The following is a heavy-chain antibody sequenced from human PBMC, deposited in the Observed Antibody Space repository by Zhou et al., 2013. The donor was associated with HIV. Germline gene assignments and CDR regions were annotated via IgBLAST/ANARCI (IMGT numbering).Heavy chain of an antibody. CDR1: GYNFIGYY. Sequence: QVQLLQSGAAVTKPGASLNVSCKASGYNFIGYYIHWVRQAPGQGLEWMGWINPKSGGTNYAQKFQGRVTMTRDTSINTANMELSRLRSDDTAVYYCARARYYYGSGSYYPFDYWGQGTLVTVSS. J-gene: IGHJ4*02. CDR2: INPKSGGT. CDR3: ARARYYYGSGSYYPFDY. V-gene: IGHV1-2*02. D-gene: IGHD3-10*01.